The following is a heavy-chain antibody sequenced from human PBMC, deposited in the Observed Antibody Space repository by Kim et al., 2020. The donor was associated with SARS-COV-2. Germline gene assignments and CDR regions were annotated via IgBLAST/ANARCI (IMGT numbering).Heavy chain of an antibody. V-gene: IGHV4-4*02. CDR2: ISHSGNA. CDR3: ASLSGGILAYDI. CDR1: GGSISSSNW. D-gene: IGHD6-25*01. J-gene: IGHJ3*02. Sequence: SETLSLTCAVSGGSISSSNWWSWVRQPPGKGLEWIGEISHSGNASYNPSLKSRVTISVDKSKNQFSLRLRSVTAADTAVYYCASLSGGILAYDIWGQGTMVTVSS.